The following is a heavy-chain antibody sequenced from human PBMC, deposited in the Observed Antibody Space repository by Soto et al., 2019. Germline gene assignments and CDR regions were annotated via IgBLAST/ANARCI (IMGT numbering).Heavy chain of an antibody. Sequence: VQLQESGPGLVKPSQTLSLTCDVSDESVTSPGNYWNWIRQRPDTGLEWIGYISSGGSPFYNPSLTSRVVISLDTSKNVISLTLRSVTAADTAVYYCTLNHCAGGGCYDRDYWGRGTRVTVSS. D-gene: IGHD2-15*01. CDR3: TLNHCAGGGCYDRDY. J-gene: IGHJ1*01. CDR2: ISSGGSP. CDR1: DESVTSPGNY. V-gene: IGHV4-31*11.